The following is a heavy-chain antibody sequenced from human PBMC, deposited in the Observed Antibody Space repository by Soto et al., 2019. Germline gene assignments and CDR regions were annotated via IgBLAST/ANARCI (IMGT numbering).Heavy chain of an antibody. J-gene: IGHJ4*02. V-gene: IGHV1-2*04. Sequence: VASVKVSCKASGYTLTDYYIHWVRQAPGQGLEWMGWINPNSGGTNFAQKFRGWVTMTRDTSISTAYMELTSLKSDDTAVYYCTRGAYYGSGTYPAYYFDSWGQGTLVTVSS. CDR2: INPNSGGT. CDR3: TRGAYYGSGTYPAYYFDS. D-gene: IGHD3-10*01. CDR1: GYTLTDYY.